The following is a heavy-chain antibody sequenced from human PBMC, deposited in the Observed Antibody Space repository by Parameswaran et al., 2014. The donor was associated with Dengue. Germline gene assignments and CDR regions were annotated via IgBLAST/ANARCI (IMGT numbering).Heavy chain of an antibody. CDR2: IYPDDSDT. V-gene: IGHV5-51*01. D-gene: IGHD6-6*01. J-gene: IGHJ3*01. CDR3: ARLSSSSLGRDGFDL. Sequence: VRQMPGKGLECMGIIYPDDSDTRYSPSFEGQVTISVDKSITTAYLQWNSLKASDTAMYYCARLSSSSLGRDGFDLWGQGTVVTVSS.